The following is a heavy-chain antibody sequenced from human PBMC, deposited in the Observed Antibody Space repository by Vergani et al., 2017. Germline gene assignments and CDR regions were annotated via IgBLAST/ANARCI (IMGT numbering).Heavy chain of an antibody. CDR1: GFTFSSYG. V-gene: IGHV3-30*18. CDR3: AKDTRFGEFRFQH. J-gene: IGHJ1*01. Sequence: QVQLVESGGGVVQPGRSLRLSCAASGFTFSSYGMHWVRQAPGKGREWVAVISYDGSNKYYADSVKGRFTISRDNAKNTLYLQMNSLRAEDTAVYYCAKDTRFGEFRFQHWGQGTLVTVSS. D-gene: IGHD3-10*01. CDR2: ISYDGSNK.